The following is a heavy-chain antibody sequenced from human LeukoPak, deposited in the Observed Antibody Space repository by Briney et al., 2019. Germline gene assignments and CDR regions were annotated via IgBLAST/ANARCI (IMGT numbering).Heavy chain of an antibody. CDR2: ISSSGSTI. Sequence: PGGSLRLSCAASGFTFSDYYMSWIRQAPGKGLEWVSYISSSGSTIYYADSVKGRFTISRDNSKNTLYLQMNSLRAEDTAVYYCAGYSGSYWGAFDIWGQGTMVTVSS. V-gene: IGHV3-11*01. J-gene: IGHJ3*02. CDR1: GFTFSDYY. CDR3: AGYSGSYWGAFDI. D-gene: IGHD1-26*01.